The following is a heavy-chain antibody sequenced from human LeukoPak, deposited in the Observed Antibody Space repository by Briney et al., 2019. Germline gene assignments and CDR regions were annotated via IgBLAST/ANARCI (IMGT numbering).Heavy chain of an antibody. D-gene: IGHD2-21*02. J-gene: IGHJ4*02. Sequence: GGPLRLSSSASGFTLGSYPMHWVRQAPGLGLQGWAVISHDGSNKYYEDTVKSRFTSSRDNSKSTLSLHLNIPRPEHTAVYYCTRSVVTTADFDYWGQGTLVTVSS. V-gene: IGHV3-30-3*01. CDR2: ISHDGSNK. CDR3: TRSVVTTADFDY. CDR1: GFTLGSYP.